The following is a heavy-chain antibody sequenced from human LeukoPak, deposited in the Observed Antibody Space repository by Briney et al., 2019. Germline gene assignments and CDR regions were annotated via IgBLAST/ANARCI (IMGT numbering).Heavy chain of an antibody. CDR3: AKDREYGDFFILIFDY. J-gene: IGHJ4*02. Sequence: GGSLRLSCAASGFTFSSYAMSWVRQAPGKGLEWVSAISGSGGSTYYADSVKGRFTISRDNSKNTLYLQMNSLRAEDTAVYYCAKDREYGDFFILIFDYWGQGTLVTVSS. V-gene: IGHV3-23*01. CDR1: GFTFSSYA. CDR2: ISGSGGST. D-gene: IGHD2/OR15-2a*01.